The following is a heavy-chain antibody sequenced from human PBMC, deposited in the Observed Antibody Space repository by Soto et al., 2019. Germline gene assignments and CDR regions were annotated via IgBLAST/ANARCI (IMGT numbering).Heavy chain of an antibody. V-gene: IGHV3-23*01. J-gene: IGHJ5*02. CDR2: ISGSGGNT. Sequence: EVQLLESGGGLVQPGGSLRLSCAASGFTFSSYAMIWVCQAPGKGLEWISDISGSGGNTHYADSVKGRFTISRDNSNNMLYLQMNSLRAEDTAIYYCAKWAVVAGRGWFDPWGQGTLVTVSS. D-gene: IGHD2-15*01. CDR1: GFTFSSYA. CDR3: AKWAVVAGRGWFDP.